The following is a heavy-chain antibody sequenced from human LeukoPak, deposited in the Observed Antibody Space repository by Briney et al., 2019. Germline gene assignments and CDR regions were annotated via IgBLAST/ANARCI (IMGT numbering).Heavy chain of an antibody. D-gene: IGHD3-10*01. CDR1: GYRFTSYW. Sequence: ESLKISYKGSGYRFTSYWIGWVRQMPGKCLEGMWIIYPGDSDTRYSPSLQGQVTISVDKSISTDYLQWSSLTASDTAMYYCARHFGEAVETTLGGVDYWGQGTLVTVSS. CDR3: ARHFGEAVETTLGGVDY. V-gene: IGHV5-51*01. CDR2: IYPGDSDT. J-gene: IGHJ4*02.